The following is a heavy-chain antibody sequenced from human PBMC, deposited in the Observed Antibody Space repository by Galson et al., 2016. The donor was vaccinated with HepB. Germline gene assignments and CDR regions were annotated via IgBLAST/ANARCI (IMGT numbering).Heavy chain of an antibody. D-gene: IGHD2-8*01. J-gene: IGHJ3*02. CDR3: TRVRRPWGMGRKDAFDI. Sequence: SLRLSCAASGITFSIYGMHWVRQAPGKGLEWVAVIWYDGSKKDYEDSVKGRFTISRDNSKNTLYLQMNSLRAEDTAVYYCTRVRRPWGMGRKDAFDIWGQGTMVTVSS. CDR1: GITFSIYG. CDR2: IWYDGSKK. V-gene: IGHV3-33*01.